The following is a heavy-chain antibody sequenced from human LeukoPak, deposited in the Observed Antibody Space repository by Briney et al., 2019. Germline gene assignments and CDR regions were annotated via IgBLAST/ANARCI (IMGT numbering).Heavy chain of an antibody. CDR2: IYYSGTT. CDR1: GGSISSYY. Sequence: PSETLSLTCTVSGGSISSYYWSWIRRPPGKGLEWIGFIYYSGTTNYNPSLKSRVTISVDTSKNQFSLKLSSVTAADTAVYYCARDYSGMVDYWGQGTLVTVSS. CDR3: ARDYSGMVDY. D-gene: IGHD1-26*01. J-gene: IGHJ4*02. V-gene: IGHV4-59*01.